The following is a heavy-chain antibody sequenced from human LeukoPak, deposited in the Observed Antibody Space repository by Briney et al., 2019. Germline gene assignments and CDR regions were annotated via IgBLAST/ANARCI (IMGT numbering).Heavy chain of an antibody. Sequence: GGSLRLSCAATGFTFNSYGMHWVRQAPGKGLEWVAFVRYDGSSKYYADSVKGRFTISRDNAKNSLYLQMNSLRAEDTAVYYCARVPLGYCSSTSCYWEGNWFDPWGQGTLVTVSS. V-gene: IGHV3-30*02. CDR1: GFTFNSYG. CDR3: ARVPLGYCSSTSCYWEGNWFDP. D-gene: IGHD2-2*01. CDR2: VRYDGSSK. J-gene: IGHJ5*02.